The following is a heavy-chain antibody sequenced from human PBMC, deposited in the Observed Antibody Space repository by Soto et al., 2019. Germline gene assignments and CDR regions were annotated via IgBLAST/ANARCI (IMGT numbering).Heavy chain of an antibody. CDR2: IIPIFGTA. D-gene: IGHD3-10*01. Sequence: QVQLVQSGAEVKKPGSSVKVSCKASGVTFSSYAISWVRQAPGQGLEWMGGIIPIFGTANYAQKFQGRVTITADESTSTAYMELSSLRSEDTAVYYCARGWFGELKPLNWFDPWGQGTLVTVSS. J-gene: IGHJ5*02. CDR1: GVTFSSYA. CDR3: ARGWFGELKPLNWFDP. V-gene: IGHV1-69*01.